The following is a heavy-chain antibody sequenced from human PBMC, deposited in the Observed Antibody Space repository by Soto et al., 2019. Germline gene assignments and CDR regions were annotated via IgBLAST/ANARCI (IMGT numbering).Heavy chain of an antibody. CDR3: AKYGYSGYGDFDY. J-gene: IGHJ4*02. V-gene: IGHV3-23*01. CDR2: ISGSSGGSV. Sequence: RLSCAASGFTFSSYAMSWVRQAPGKGLEWVSAISGSSGGSVYYSDSVKGRFTISRDNSKNTLYLEMNSLRAEDTAVYYCAKYGYSGYGDFDYWGQGTLVTVSS. D-gene: IGHD5-12*01. CDR1: GFTFSSYA.